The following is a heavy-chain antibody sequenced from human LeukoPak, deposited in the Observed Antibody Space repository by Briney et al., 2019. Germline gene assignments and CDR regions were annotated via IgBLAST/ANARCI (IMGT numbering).Heavy chain of an antibody. D-gene: IGHD2-15*01. CDR3: ARERRFCSGGSCSTPLGGMDV. Sequence: ASVKVSCKASGYTFTSYYMHWVRQAPGQGLEWMGIINPSGGSTSYAQKFQGRVTMTRDTSTSTGYMELRSLRSDDTAVYYCARERRFCSGGSCSTPLGGMDVWGQGTTVTVSS. V-gene: IGHV1-46*01. J-gene: IGHJ6*02. CDR2: INPSGGST. CDR1: GYTFTSYY.